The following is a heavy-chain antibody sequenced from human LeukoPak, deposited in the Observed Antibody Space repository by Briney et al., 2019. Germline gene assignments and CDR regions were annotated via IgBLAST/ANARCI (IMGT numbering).Heavy chain of an antibody. CDR2: IQNSGNS. J-gene: IGHJ4*02. Sequence: SETLSLTCTVSGGAISSYFWSWIRQPPGKGLEWIGYIQNSGNSNYNSSLKSRVTISVDTSQNHFSLKVGSVTAADTAVYYCARGRRWQQSPFDYWGQGTLVTVSS. CDR3: ARGRRWQQSPFDY. D-gene: IGHD5-24*01. CDR1: GGAISSYF. V-gene: IGHV4-59*01.